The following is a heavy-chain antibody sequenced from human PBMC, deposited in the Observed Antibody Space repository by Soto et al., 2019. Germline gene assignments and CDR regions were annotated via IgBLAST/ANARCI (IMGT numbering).Heavy chain of an antibody. V-gene: IGHV1-69*12. J-gene: IGHJ6*02. CDR2: IIPIFGTA. Sequence: QVQLVQSGAEVKKPGSSVKVSCKASGGTFSSYAISWVRQAPGQGLEWMGGIIPIFGTANYAQKFQGRVTITADESKSTAYRELSSLRSEDTAVYYCARGITGTVSYYYGMDVWGQGTTVTVSS. D-gene: IGHD1-20*01. CDR3: ARGITGTVSYYYGMDV. CDR1: GGTFSSYA.